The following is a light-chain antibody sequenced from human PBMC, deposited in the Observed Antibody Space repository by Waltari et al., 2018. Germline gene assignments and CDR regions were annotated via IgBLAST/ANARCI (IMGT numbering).Light chain of an antibody. CDR2: VVT. CDR1: SSDVGGYNF. Sequence: QSALTQPRSVSGSPGQSITISCTGTSSDVGGYNFVSWHQQHPGKAPRLVIYVVTQRPSGAPQRFSGSTSGNTASLTISGLQAEDEADYYCCSYAGTYIPYVFGTGTQVTVL. J-gene: IGLJ1*01. CDR3: CSYAGTYIPYV. V-gene: IGLV2-11*01.